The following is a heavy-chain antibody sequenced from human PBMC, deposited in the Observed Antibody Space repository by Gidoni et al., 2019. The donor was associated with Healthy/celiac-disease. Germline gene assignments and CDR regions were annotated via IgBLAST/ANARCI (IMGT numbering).Heavy chain of an antibody. J-gene: IGHJ4*02. CDR3: ARGGNDIHYSFDY. V-gene: IGHV4-59*01. CDR2: IYYSGST. CDR1: GGSISSYY. Sequence: QVQLQESGPGLVKPSETLSLTCAVSGGSISSYYWRWIRQPPGKGLEWIGYIYYSGSTNYNPSLKSRVTISVDTSKNQFSLKLSSVTAADTAVYYCARGGNDIHYSFDYWGQGTLVTVSS. D-gene: IGHD1-1*01.